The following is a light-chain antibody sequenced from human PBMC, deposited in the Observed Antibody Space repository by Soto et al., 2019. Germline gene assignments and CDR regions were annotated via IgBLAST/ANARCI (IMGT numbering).Light chain of an antibody. CDR1: SSDVGGYNY. Sequence: QSALTQPRSVSGSPGQSVTISCTGTSSDVGGYNYVSWYQQHPDKAPKLVIYDVSKRPSGVPDRFSGSKSGNTASLTISGLQAEDEADYYCCSYAGNNNFVVFGGGTKLTVL. CDR2: DVS. J-gene: IGLJ2*01. CDR3: CSYAGNNNFVV. V-gene: IGLV2-11*01.